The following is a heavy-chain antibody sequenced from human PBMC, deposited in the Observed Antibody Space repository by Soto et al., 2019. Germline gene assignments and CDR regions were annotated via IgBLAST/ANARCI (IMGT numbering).Heavy chain of an antibody. D-gene: IGHD2-15*01. CDR2: IYWDDGK. J-gene: IGHJ6*03. CDR3: AHLAPEYYYYYYYMDV. V-gene: IGHV2-5*02. Sequence: SGPTLVNPTQTLTLTCPFSGFSLSTSGVGVGWIRQPPGKALEWLALIYWDDGKRYSPSLKSRLTITKDTSKNQVVLTMTNMDPVDTATYYCAHLAPEYYYYYYYMDVWGKGTTVTVSS. CDR1: GFSLSTSGVG.